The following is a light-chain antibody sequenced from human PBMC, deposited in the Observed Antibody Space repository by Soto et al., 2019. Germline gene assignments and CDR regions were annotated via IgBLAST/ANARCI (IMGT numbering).Light chain of an antibody. CDR1: QSVNSY. CDR3: KRRSSWPPHT. J-gene: IGKJ4*01. CDR2: DAS. Sequence: EIVLTQSPATLSLSPGERATLSCRASQSVNSYLAWYQQRPGQAPRLLIYDASNRATGIPARFSVSGSRTDFTLTISSLEPEDFAIYYCKRRSSWPPHTFGGGTRV. V-gene: IGKV3-11*01.